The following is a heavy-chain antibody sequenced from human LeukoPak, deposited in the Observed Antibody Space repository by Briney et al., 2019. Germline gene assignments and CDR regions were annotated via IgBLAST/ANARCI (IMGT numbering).Heavy chain of an antibody. Sequence: PGGSLRLSCAASGFTFSDYYMSWIRQAPRKGLEWVSYISSSGSTIYYTDSVKGRFTISRDNAKNSLYLQMNSLRAEDTALYYCAKVISSGWYLKAFDIWGQGTMVTVSS. J-gene: IGHJ3*02. V-gene: IGHV3-11*01. CDR1: GFTFSDYY. CDR3: AKVISSGWYLKAFDI. D-gene: IGHD6-19*01. CDR2: ISSSGSTI.